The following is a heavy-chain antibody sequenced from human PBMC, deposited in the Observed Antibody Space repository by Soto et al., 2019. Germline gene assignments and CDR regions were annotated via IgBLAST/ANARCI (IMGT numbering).Heavy chain of an antibody. V-gene: IGHV2-5*02. CDR2: IYWDDDK. CDR3: ANTTYYHDSRGYGVVGYFDY. J-gene: IGHJ4*02. Sequence: QITLKESGPTLVKPTQTLTLTCSFSGFSLSTSGMGVGWIRQPPGKALEWLALIYWDDDKRYSPSLKSRITVTQETSNNPVVPIMNNMDPVDKGTYYCANTTYYHDSRGYGVVGYFDYWGQGTLVTVSS. CDR1: GFSLSTSGMG. D-gene: IGHD3-22*01.